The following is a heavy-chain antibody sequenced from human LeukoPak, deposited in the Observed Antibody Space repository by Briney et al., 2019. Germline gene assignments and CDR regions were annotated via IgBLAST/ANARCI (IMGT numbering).Heavy chain of an antibody. CDR2: IDLKTGDI. J-gene: IGHJ4*02. CDR1: GYTFIDYW. CDR3: ARDSPHQRFDY. Sequence: ASVKVSCKASGYTFIDYWIHWVRQAPGQGLEWMGRIDLKTGDITSAQKFQGRVTMTRDTSISTTYMDLSGLGTDDTAVYYCARDSPHQRFDYWGQGTLATVSS. V-gene: IGHV1-2*02.